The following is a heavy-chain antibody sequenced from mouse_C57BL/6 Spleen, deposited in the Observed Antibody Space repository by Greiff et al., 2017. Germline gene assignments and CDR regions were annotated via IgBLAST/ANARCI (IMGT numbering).Heavy chain of an antibody. J-gene: IGHJ2*01. V-gene: IGHV10-1*01. CDR2: IRSKSNNYAT. Sequence: ELRLVESGGGLVQPKGSLKLPCAVPGFCFHPFALNWFRQAPGRGLEGVARIRSKSNNYATYYADSVNDRFTISRDDAESMLYLQMNNLKTEDTAKYYCVSRDYWGQGTTLTVSS. CDR3: VSRDY. CDR1: GFCFHPFA.